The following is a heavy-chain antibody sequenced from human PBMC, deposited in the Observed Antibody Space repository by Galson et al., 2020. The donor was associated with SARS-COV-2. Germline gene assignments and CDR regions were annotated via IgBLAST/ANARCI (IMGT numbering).Heavy chain of an antibody. J-gene: IGHJ6*02. V-gene: IGHV4-34*01. CDR1: GGSFSDYY. CDR2: INHSGTS. Sequence: SETLSLTCAVYGGSFSDYYWTWIRQTPGKGLEWIGEINHSGTSNYNPSLKSRVTMSVDTSKNQFSLKLRSVPAADTGVYYCARRNDYVWFVQLLLSKFYYGLDVWGQGTTVTVSS. CDR3: ARRNDYVWFVQLLLSKFYYGLDV. D-gene: IGHD3-10*01.